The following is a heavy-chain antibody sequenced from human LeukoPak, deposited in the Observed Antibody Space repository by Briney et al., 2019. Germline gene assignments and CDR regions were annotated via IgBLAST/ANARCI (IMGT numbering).Heavy chain of an antibody. J-gene: IGHJ5*02. D-gene: IGHD1-7*01. V-gene: IGHV4-34*01. CDR1: GGSFSGYY. Sequence: SETLSLTCAVYGGSFSGYYWSWIRQPLGKGLEWIGEINHSGSTNYNPSLKSRVTISVDTSKNQFSLKLSSVTAADTAEYYCAREVDVGYNWNFNWFDPWGQGTLVTVSS. CDR3: AREVDVGYNWNFNWFDP. CDR2: INHSGST.